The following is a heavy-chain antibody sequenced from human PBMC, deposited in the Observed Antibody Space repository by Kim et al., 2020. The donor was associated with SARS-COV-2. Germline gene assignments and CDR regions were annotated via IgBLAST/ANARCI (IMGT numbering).Heavy chain of an antibody. CDR3: ARTTLWFGARDAFDI. V-gene: IGHV4-59*01. Sequence: SETLSLTCTVSGGSISSYYWSWIRQPPGKGLEWIGYIYYSGSTNYNPSLKSRVTISVDTSKNQFSLKLSSVTAADTAVYYCARTTLWFGARDAFDIWGQGTMVTVSS. CDR2: IYYSGST. CDR1: GGSISSYY. D-gene: IGHD3-10*01. J-gene: IGHJ3*02.